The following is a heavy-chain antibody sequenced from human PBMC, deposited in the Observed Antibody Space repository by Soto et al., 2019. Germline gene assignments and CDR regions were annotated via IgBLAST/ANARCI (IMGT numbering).Heavy chain of an antibody. J-gene: IGHJ6*01. Sequence: QVQLVQSGAEVRKPWASVKVSCKASGYTFSNYFIHWVRQAHGHGLQSLGWINLNTGVSVSRETFRGRVAMTSDTSMFTPLMELRTVTAAETAVYFCARGTLGVTAVADLFDYSLDVWGQGTTVTVSA. CDR2: INLNTGVS. CDR1: GYTFSNYF. V-gene: IGHV1-2*02. CDR3: ARGTLGVTAVADLFDYSLDV. D-gene: IGHD4-17*01.